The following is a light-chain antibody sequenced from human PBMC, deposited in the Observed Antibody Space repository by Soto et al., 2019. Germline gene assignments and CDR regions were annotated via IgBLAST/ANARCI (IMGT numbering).Light chain of an antibody. J-gene: IGKJ1*01. CDR2: DAS. Sequence: DIQMTQSPSTLSASVGDRVTITCRASQSFSSWLAWYQQKPGKAPKLLIYDASRLQSGVPSRFSGSRSGTEFTLTISSLQPDDFATYYCQHYNTYPWTFGQGTKVKIK. CDR3: QHYNTYPWT. V-gene: IGKV1-5*01. CDR1: QSFSSW.